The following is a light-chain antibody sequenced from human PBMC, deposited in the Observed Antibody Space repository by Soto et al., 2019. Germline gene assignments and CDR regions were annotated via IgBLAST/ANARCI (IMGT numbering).Light chain of an antibody. CDR3: QTWGTGIVV. CDR1: SGHTTYA. V-gene: IGLV4-69*01. CDR2: VNSDGSH. Sequence: QPVLTQSPSASASLGASVKLTCTLSSGHTTYAIAWHQQQPEKGPRYLMKVNSDGSHSKGDGIPDRFSGSRSGAERYLTISSLRSEDEADYYCQTWGTGIVVFGGGTKVTVL. J-gene: IGLJ2*01.